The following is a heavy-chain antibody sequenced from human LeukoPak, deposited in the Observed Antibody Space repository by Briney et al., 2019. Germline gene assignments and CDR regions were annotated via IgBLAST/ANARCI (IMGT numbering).Heavy chain of an antibody. J-gene: IGHJ4*02. CDR1: GGSISSSSYY. V-gene: IGHV4-39*01. CDR2: INYSGST. D-gene: IGHD2-2*01. Sequence: SETLSLTCTVSGGSISSSSYYWGWIRQPPGKGLEWIGSINYSGSTYYNPSLKSRVTISVDTSKSQFSLKLSSVTAADTAVYYCARQRCTSTSCQFDYWGQGTLVTVSS. CDR3: ARQRCTSTSCQFDY.